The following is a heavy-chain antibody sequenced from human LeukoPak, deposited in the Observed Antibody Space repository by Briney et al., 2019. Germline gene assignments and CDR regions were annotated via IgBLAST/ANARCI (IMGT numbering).Heavy chain of an antibody. V-gene: IGHV3-7*01. Sequence: PGGSLRFSCAASGFSFSSYWMSWVRQAPGKGLEWVANIKEDGSEKNYVDSVKSRFTISRDNAKNSLYLQMNTLGAEDTAVYYCARSGIVTTAVPFWGQGTLVTVSS. CDR3: ARSGIVTTAVPF. CDR2: IKEDGSEK. CDR1: GFSFSSYW. D-gene: IGHD1-26*01. J-gene: IGHJ4*02.